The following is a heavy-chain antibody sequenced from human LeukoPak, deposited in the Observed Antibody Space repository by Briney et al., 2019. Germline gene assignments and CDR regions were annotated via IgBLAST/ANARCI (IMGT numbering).Heavy chain of an antibody. CDR3: AKREAGYSYGYVDY. V-gene: IGHV3-23*01. D-gene: IGHD5-18*01. CDR1: GFTFSSYA. J-gene: IGHJ4*02. Sequence: PGGSLRLSCAASGFTFSSYAMSWVRQAPGKGLEWVSGISGSGGSTYYADSVKGRFTISRDNSKNTLYLQMNSLRAEDTAVYYCAKREAGYSYGYVDYWGQGTLVTVSS. CDR2: ISGSGGST.